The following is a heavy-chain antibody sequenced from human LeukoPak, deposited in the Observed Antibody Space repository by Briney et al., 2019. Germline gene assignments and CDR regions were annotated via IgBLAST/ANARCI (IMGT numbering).Heavy chain of an antibody. CDR1: GGSISSSSYY. Sequence: PSETLSLTCTVSGGSISSSSYYWGWIRQPPGKGLGWIGSIYYSGSTYYNPSLKSRVTISVDPSKHQFSLKLRSVPAADTAVYYCARDARRPRRVYAFDIWGQGTMVTVSS. CDR3: ARDARRPRRVYAFDI. D-gene: IGHD6-13*01. J-gene: IGHJ3*02. CDR2: IYYSGST. V-gene: IGHV4-39*07.